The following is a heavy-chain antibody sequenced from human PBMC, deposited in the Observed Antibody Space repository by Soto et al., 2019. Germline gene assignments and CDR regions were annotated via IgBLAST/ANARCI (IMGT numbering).Heavy chain of an antibody. J-gene: IGHJ6*01. Sequence: SVKVSCKASGGTFSSYAISWVRQAPGQGLEWMGGIIPIFGTANYAQKFQGRVTITADESTSTAYMELSSLRSEDTAVYYCARVLAGRFLEWSDYYYYGMDVWGQAITVTVSS. V-gene: IGHV1-69*13. CDR1: GGTFSSYA. D-gene: IGHD3-3*01. CDR3: ARVLAGRFLEWSDYYYYGMDV. CDR2: IIPIFGTA.